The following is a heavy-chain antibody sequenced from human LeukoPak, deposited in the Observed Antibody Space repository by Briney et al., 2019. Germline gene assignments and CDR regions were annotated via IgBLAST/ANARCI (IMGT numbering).Heavy chain of an antibody. Sequence: SETLSLTCAVYGGSFSGYYWSWIRQPPGKGLEWIGEINHSGSTDYNPSLKSRVTISVDTSKNQFSLKLSSVTAADTAVYYCARYPEIRSWQGGWFDPWGQGTLVTVSS. CDR3: ARYPEIRSWQGGWFDP. CDR2: INHSGST. J-gene: IGHJ5*02. V-gene: IGHV4-34*01. CDR1: GGSFSGYY. D-gene: IGHD6-13*01.